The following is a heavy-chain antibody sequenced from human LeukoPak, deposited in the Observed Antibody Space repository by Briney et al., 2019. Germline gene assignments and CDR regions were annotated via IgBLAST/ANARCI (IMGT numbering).Heavy chain of an antibody. Sequence: SETLSLTCTVSGGSISSFAYYWGWVRQPPVKGLEWIGSIYDDGSTYYNPSLKSRVTISVDTSRNQFSLKLTSVTAADTAVYYCANFDYGDYFDYWGQGTLVTVSS. J-gene: IGHJ4*02. V-gene: IGHV4-39*07. CDR2: IYDDGST. CDR3: ANFDYGDYFDY. CDR1: GGSISSFAYY. D-gene: IGHD4-17*01.